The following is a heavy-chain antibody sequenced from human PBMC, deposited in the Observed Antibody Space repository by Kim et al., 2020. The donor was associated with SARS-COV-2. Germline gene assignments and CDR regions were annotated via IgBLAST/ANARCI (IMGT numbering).Heavy chain of an antibody. CDR2: ISSSSSTK. CDR1: GFTFSSYS. J-gene: IGHJ6*02. CDR3: ASQEDRYCSSTSCYEYYYYGMDV. V-gene: IGHV3-48*04. Sequence: GGSLRLSCAASGFTFSSYSMNWVRQAPGKGLEWFSYISSSSSTKYYADSVKGRFTISRDNAKNSLYLQMNSLRAEDTAVYYCASQEDRYCSSTSCYEYYYYGMDVWGQGTTVTVSS. D-gene: IGHD2-2*01.